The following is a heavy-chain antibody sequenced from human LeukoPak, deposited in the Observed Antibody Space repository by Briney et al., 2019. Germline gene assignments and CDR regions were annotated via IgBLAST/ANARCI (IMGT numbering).Heavy chain of an antibody. Sequence: GGSLRLSCAASGFTFSSSDMNWVRQAPGKGVEWVSAITGSGGSTYYADSVKGGFTISRDNSKNTVYLQMNSLRAEDTAVYYCAKVEGSYGVYFDYWGQGTLVTVSS. CDR1: GFTFSSSD. D-gene: IGHD3-3*01. V-gene: IGHV3-23*01. CDR3: AKVEGSYGVYFDY. J-gene: IGHJ4*02. CDR2: ITGSGGST.